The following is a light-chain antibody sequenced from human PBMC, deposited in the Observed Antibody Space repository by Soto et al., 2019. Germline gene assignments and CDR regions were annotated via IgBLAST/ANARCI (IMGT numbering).Light chain of an antibody. CDR1: SSNIGAGYD. V-gene: IGLV1-40*01. Sequence: QLVLTQPPSVSGAPGQRVTISCTGSSSNIGAGYDVHWYQQLPGTAPKLLIYGNSNRPSGVPDRFSGSKSGTSASLAITGLQDEDEADYSCQSYDSSLSGYVFGTGTKLTVL. J-gene: IGLJ1*01. CDR2: GNS. CDR3: QSYDSSLSGYV.